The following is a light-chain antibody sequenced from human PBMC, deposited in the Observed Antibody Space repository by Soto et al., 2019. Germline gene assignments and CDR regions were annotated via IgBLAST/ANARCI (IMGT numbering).Light chain of an antibody. V-gene: IGKV3-20*01. CDR3: QHYGGSSWT. CDR1: QSLGASY. J-gene: IGKJ1*01. Sequence: EIVLTQSPGTLSLSPGDRATLFCRASQSLGASYLAWYQQKPCQAPRLLVYCASSRATGIPDRFNGSGSGTDFTLIISRLEPEDFAVYYCQHYGGSSWTFGQGTKV. CDR2: CAS.